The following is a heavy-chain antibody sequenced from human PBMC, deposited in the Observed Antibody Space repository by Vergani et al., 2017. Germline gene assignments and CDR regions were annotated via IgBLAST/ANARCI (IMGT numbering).Heavy chain of an antibody. J-gene: IGHJ6*02. CDR2: ISAYNGNT. V-gene: IGHV1-18*01. CDR1: GYTFTRYG. Sequence: QVQLVQSGAEVKKPGASVKVSCKASGYTFTRYGSSWVRQAPGQGLEWMGWISAYNGNTNYAQKLQGRVTLTTDTSTSTAYMALRSLRSDDTAVYYCATAAGTYYYDSSGLPNHIYYYGMDVWGQGTTVTVSS. CDR3: ATAAGTYYYDSSGLPNHIYYYGMDV. D-gene: IGHD3-22*01.